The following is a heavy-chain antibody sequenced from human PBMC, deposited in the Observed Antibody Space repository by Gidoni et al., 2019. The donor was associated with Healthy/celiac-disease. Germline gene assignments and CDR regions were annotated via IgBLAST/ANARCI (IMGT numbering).Heavy chain of an antibody. D-gene: IGHD2-2*01. CDR1: GFSLSNARMG. CDR2: IFSNDEK. Sequence: QVTLKDSGPVLVIPTATLSLTCPVSGFSLSNARMGVSWIRQPPGKALEWLAHIFSNDEKSYSTSLKSRLTNSKDTSKSQVVLTMTNMDPVDTTTYYCARKMRQLHIYYYYYMDVWGKGTTVTVSS. V-gene: IGHV2-26*01. CDR3: ARKMRQLHIYYYYYMDV. J-gene: IGHJ6*03.